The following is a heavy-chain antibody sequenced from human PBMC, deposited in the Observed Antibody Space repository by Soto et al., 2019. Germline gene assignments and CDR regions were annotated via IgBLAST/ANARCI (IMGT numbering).Heavy chain of an antibody. CDR1: GYTLTELS. CDR3: ATDRKLGGRNWFDP. J-gene: IGHJ5*02. V-gene: IGHV1-24*01. CDR2: FDPEDGET. D-gene: IGHD3-16*01. Sequence: ASVKVSCKVSGYTLTELSMHWVRQAPGKGLEWMGGFDPEDGETIYAQKFQGRVTMTEDTSTDTAYMDLSSLRSEDTAVYYCATDRKLGGRNWFDPWGQGTLVTVSS.